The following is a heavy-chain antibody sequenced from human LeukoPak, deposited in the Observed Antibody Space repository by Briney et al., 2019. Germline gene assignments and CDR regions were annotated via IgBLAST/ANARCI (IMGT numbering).Heavy chain of an antibody. CDR1: GGSFSGYY. V-gene: IGHV4-34*01. Sequence: SETLSLTCAVYGGSFSGYYWSWIRQPPGKGLEWIGEINHSGSTNYNPSLKSRVTISVDTSKNQFSLKLSSVTAADTAVYYCARLMDTATVPWYFDLWGRGTLVTVSS. J-gene: IGHJ2*01. D-gene: IGHD5-18*01. CDR2: INHSGST. CDR3: ARLMDTATVPWYFDL.